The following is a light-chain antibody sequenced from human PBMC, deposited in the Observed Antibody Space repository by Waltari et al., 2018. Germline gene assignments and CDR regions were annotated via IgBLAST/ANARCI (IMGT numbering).Light chain of an antibody. J-gene: IGKJ2*01. V-gene: IGKV1-27*01. CDR2: GAS. Sequence: DMQMTQSPLSLSASVGYKVTITCRASQTVASYLAWYQQKPGKPPKVLIYGASILPSGVPSRFSGSGSVTDFTLTINGLQPEDVGTYYCQRYPNAPYTFGPGTKVEIK. CDR1: QTVASY. CDR3: QRYPNAPYT.